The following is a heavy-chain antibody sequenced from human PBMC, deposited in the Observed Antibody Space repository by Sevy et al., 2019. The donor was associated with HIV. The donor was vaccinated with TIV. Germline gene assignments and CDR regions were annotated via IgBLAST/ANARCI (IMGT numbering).Heavy chain of an antibody. V-gene: IGHV3-11*01. Sequence: GGSLRLSCAASGFTLSNSYMAWIRQAPGKGLEWVSYISRGGTDVYYADSVEGRFTISEESAKNSLYLQMNNLGADDTAVSNCARWVGLYHWGPGTLVTVSS. CDR2: ISRGGTDV. J-gene: IGHJ5*02. CDR1: GFTLSNSY. D-gene: IGHD1-26*01. CDR3: ARWVGLYH.